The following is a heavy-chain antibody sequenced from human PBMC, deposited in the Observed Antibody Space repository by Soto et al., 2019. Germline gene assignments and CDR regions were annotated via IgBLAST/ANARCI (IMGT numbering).Heavy chain of an antibody. CDR1: GSTFTRDG. Sequence: PSVNGSCKASGSTFTRDGISWVRQAPGQGLEWMGWISAYNGNTNYAQKLQGRVTMTTDTSTSTAYMELRSLRSDDTAVYYCARALYSSGWLDYWGQGTLVTVSS. J-gene: IGHJ4*02. D-gene: IGHD6-19*01. CDR3: ARALYSSGWLDY. CDR2: ISAYNGNT. V-gene: IGHV1-18*01.